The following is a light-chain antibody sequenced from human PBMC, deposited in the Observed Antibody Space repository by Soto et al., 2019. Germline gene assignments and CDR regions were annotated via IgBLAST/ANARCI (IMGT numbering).Light chain of an antibody. J-gene: IGLJ1*01. V-gene: IGLV1-40*01. CDR2: GNT. CDR3: QSYDSSLSVSV. Sequence: QLVLTQPPSVSGAPGQRVAISCTGSSSNIGAGYDVHWYQHLPGTAPKLLIYGNTTRPSGVPDRFSGSKSGTSASLAITGLQAEDEAEYYCQSYDSSLSVSVFGTGTKLTVL. CDR1: SSNIGAGYD.